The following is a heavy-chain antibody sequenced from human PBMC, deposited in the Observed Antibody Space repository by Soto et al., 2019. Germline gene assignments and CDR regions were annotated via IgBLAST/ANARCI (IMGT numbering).Heavy chain of an antibody. CDR2: ISYDGSKK. D-gene: IGHD2-15*01. CDR3: AKDLAGSGGPYYFDY. CDR1: GFTFSSYG. V-gene: IGHV3-30*18. Sequence: QVQLVESGGGVVQPGRSLRLSCAASGFTFSSYGMHWVRQAPGKGLAWVAVISYDGSKKYYADSVKGRFTTYRDNSKNALYMQMNSLRADDTAVYYCAKDLAGSGGPYYFDYWAKGTMVTVSA. J-gene: IGHJ4*02.